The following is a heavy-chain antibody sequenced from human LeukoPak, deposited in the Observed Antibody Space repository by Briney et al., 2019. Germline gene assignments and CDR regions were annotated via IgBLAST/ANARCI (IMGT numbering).Heavy chain of an antibody. CDR2: ISNDGSSK. CDR1: GFTFSTSA. Sequence: GRSLRLSCAASGFTFSTSAMHWVCQAPGKGLEWVAVISNDGSSKYYADSVKGRFTISRDDSKNTLYLQMNSLRAEDTAVYYCASDLSAGFWGQGTLVAVSS. J-gene: IGHJ4*02. V-gene: IGHV3-30*01. CDR3: ASDLSAGF.